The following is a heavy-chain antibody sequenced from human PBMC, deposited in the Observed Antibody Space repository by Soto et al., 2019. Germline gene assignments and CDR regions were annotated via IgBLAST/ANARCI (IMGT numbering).Heavy chain of an antibody. J-gene: IGHJ3*02. D-gene: IGHD6-19*01. CDR2: MYPGDSDT. CDR3: ARGVVVAGTTNGFDI. V-gene: IGHV5-51*01. Sequence: PGESLKISCKGSGYRFINYWIGWVRQKPGKGLEWMGIMYPGDSDTIYSPTFQGQVTISVDKSTNTAYLQWSSLKVSVTFIYFCARGVVVAGTTNGFDIWGQGTMVTVSS. CDR1: GYRFINYW.